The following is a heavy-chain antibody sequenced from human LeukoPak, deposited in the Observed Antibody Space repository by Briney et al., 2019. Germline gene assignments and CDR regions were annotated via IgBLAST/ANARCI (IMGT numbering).Heavy chain of an antibody. CDR1: GFTFSSYA. D-gene: IGHD2-2*02. CDR3: AGYNCSSTRCYTGGFDY. Sequence: GGSLRLSCAPSGFTFSSYAMSWVRQAPGKGLEWVSAISGSGGSTYYADSVKGRFTISRDSSKNTRYLQMNSLRAEDTGVYYCAGYNCSSTRCYTGGFDYWGQGTLVTASS. J-gene: IGHJ4*02. V-gene: IGHV3-23*01. CDR2: ISGSGGST.